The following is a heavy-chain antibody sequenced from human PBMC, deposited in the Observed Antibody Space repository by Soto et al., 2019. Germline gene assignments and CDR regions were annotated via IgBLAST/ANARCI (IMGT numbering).Heavy chain of an antibody. D-gene: IGHD1-20*01. CDR3: SRDNWNDY. CDR2: IKQDGSET. Sequence: GGSLRLSCAASGFTFSSYWMTWVRQAPGKGLEWVANIKQDGSETYYVDSVRGRFTISRDNAQNSLFLQMNSLRAEDTGIYYCSRDNWNDYWGQGTLVTVPQ. V-gene: IGHV3-7*01. J-gene: IGHJ4*02. CDR1: GFTFSSYW.